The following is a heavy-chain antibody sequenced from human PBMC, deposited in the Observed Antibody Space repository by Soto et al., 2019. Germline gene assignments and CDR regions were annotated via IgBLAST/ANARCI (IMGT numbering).Heavy chain of an antibody. CDR3: ASTRADDRAAAGPPPDY. CDR1: GFTFSSYW. V-gene: IGHV3-74*01. D-gene: IGHD6-13*01. Sequence: GGSLRLSCAASGFTFSSYWMHWVRQAPGKGLVWVSRINSDGSSTSYADSVKGRFTISRDNAKNTLYLQMNSLRAEDTAVYYCASTRADDRAAAGPPPDYWGQGTLVTVSS. J-gene: IGHJ4*02. CDR2: INSDGSST.